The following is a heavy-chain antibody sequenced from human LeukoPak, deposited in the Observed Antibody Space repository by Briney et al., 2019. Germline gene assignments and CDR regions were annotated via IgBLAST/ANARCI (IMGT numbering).Heavy chain of an antibody. D-gene: IGHD5-24*01. J-gene: IGHJ6*02. V-gene: IGHV4-59*01. CDR2: IYYSGST. Sequence: PSETLSLTCTVSGGSISSYYWSWIRQPPGKGLEWIGYIYYSGSTNYNPSLKSRVTISVDTSKNQFSLKLSSVTAADTAVYYCARVFGDGYKSPFYYYYYGMDVWGQGTTVTVPS. CDR1: GGSISSYY. CDR3: ARVFGDGYKSPFYYYYYGMDV.